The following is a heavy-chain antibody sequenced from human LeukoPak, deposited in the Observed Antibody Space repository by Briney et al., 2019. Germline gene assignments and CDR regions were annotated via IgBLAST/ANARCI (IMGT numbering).Heavy chain of an antibody. Sequence: ASVKVSCKASGYTFTSYDINWVRQATGQGLEWMGWVNPNSGNTGYAQKFQGRVTMTRNTSISTAYMELSSLRSEDTAVYYCARDSTSGWYYYGMDVWGQGTTVTVSS. V-gene: IGHV1-8*01. J-gene: IGHJ6*02. CDR1: GYTFTSYD. CDR2: VNPNSGNT. D-gene: IGHD6-19*01. CDR3: ARDSTSGWYYYGMDV.